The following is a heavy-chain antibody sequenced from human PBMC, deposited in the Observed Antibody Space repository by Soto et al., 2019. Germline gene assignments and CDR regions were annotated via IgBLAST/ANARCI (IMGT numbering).Heavy chain of an antibody. V-gene: IGHV1-69*01. Sequence: QVQLVQSGAEVKKPGSSVKVSCKASGGTFSSYSINWVRQAPGQGLEWMGEIIPIFGTANYAQKFQGRITITADESTSTAYMELSSLRSEDTAVYYCARDGGRHSGGIDYWGQGTLVTASS. CDR3: ARDGGRHSGGIDY. CDR2: IIPIFGTA. D-gene: IGHD1-26*01. CDR1: GGTFSSYS. J-gene: IGHJ4*02.